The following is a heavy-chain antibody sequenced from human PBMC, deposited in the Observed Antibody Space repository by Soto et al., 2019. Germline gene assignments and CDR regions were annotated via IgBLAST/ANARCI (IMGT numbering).Heavy chain of an antibody. CDR2: IYYSETT. CDR3: VREIVDSFASSGYPDH. J-gene: IGHJ4*02. V-gene: IGHV4-30-4*01. CDR1: GGSINSYTNY. D-gene: IGHD3-22*01. Sequence: SETLSLTCSGSGGSINSYTNYWSWIRHTPSRGLEWIGYIYYSETTYYNPSLKSRVAISIDTSKNQFSLSLTSVVAADTAVYYCVREIVDSFASSGYPDHWGQGTLVT.